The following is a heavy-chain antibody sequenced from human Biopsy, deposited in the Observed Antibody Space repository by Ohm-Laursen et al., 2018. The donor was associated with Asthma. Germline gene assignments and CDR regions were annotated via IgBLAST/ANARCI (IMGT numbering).Heavy chain of an antibody. CDR1: GDSFSNYA. D-gene: IGHD5-12*01. CDR2: LIPVLGTP. J-gene: IGHJ6*02. Sequence: ASVKVSCKASGDSFSNYAISWVRQAPGQGLEWMGGLIPVLGTPDHAQTFEGRVTITADESTSTAYMELSSLSSEDTAVYYCARGYSGSDRIVYYYSGLEVWGQGTTVTVSS. V-gene: IGHV1-69*13. CDR3: ARGYSGSDRIVYYYSGLEV.